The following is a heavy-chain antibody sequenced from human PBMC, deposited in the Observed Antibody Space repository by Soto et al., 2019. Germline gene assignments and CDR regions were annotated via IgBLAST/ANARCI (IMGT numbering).Heavy chain of an antibody. V-gene: IGHV3-30*18. Sequence: GGSLRLSCQASGFNFDNYGMQWVRRAPGKGLEWVAVITYDGSFQYYADSVKGRFTISRDNSKNTLSLHLNTLKPEDTAVYHCAKDRVGGTFYTPLAFWGQGTLVTVSS. CDR1: GFNFDNYG. D-gene: IGHD1-7*01. J-gene: IGHJ4*02. CDR3: AKDRVGGTFYTPLAF. CDR2: ITYDGSFQ.